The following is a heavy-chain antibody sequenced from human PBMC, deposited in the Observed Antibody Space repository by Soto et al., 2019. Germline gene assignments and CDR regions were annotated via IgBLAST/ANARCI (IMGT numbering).Heavy chain of an antibody. D-gene: IGHD3-16*01. CDR2: IHHSVGT. CDR1: GGSINTDYW. V-gene: IGHV4-4*02. Sequence: SETLSLTCAVSGGSINTDYWWSWVRQSPGKGLEWIGEIHHSVGTNYIQSLKSRVTMSLDKSNNQLSLKLSSVTAADTAVYHCARGFDYRWVYWGPGTLVTVSS. CDR3: ARGFDYRWVY. J-gene: IGHJ4*02.